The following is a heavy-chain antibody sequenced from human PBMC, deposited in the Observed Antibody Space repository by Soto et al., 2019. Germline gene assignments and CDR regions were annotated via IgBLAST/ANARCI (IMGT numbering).Heavy chain of an antibody. V-gene: IGHV6-1*01. D-gene: IGHD1-1*01. CDR1: GDSVSSNSAS. J-gene: IGHJ6*02. CDR3: ARQTGTSPSYPHYEMDV. CDR2: TYYRSKWYN. Sequence: PSQTLSLTCAISGDSVSSNSASWNWIRQSPSRGLEWLGRTYYRSKWYNDYAVSVKSRITINPDTSKNQFSLQLNSVTPEDTAIYYCARQTGTSPSYPHYEMDVWGQGTTVTVSS.